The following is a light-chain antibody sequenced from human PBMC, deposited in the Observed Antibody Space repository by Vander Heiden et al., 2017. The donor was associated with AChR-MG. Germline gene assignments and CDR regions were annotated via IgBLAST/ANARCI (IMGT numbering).Light chain of an antibody. J-gene: IGLJ2*01. V-gene: IGLV2-14*03. CDR1: SSDIGAYNF. Sequence: QPALTQPAPVSGSPAQPTTISCTGTSSDIGAYNFVSWYQQHPSKAPKLMIYNVSNRPSGVSKRFSGSKSGNTASLTISGLQAEDEADYYCSSYTTSSTVVFGGGTKLTVL. CDR3: SSYTTSSTVV. CDR2: NVS.